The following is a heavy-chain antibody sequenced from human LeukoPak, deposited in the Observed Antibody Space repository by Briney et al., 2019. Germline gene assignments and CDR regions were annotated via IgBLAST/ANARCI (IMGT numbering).Heavy chain of an antibody. CDR2: INWNGGST. CDR3: ARSGSYSGFYQYYMDV. V-gene: IGHV3-20*01. J-gene: IGHJ6*03. Sequence: GGSLRLSCAASGFTFDDYGMSWVRQAPGKGLEWVSGINWNGGSTGYADSVKGRFTISRDNAKNSLYLQMNSLRAEDTALYHCARSGSYSGFYQYYMDVWGKGTTVTVSS. CDR1: GFTFDDYG. D-gene: IGHD1-26*01.